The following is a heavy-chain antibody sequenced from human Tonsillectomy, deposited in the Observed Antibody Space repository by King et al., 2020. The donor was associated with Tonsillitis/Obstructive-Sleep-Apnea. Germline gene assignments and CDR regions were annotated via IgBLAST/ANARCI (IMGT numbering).Heavy chain of an antibody. CDR2: ISSNGGST. D-gene: IGHD3-3*01. CDR3: AREDDFWSGSAFDY. CDR1: GFTFSNYA. V-gene: IGHV3-64*01. Sequence: QLVQSGGGLVQPGGSLRLSCAASGFTFSNYAMHWVRQAPGKGLEYVSAISSNGGSTYYANSVKGRFTISRDNSKNTLYLQMGSLRAEDMAVYYCAREDDFWSGSAFDYWGQGTLVTVSS. J-gene: IGHJ4*02.